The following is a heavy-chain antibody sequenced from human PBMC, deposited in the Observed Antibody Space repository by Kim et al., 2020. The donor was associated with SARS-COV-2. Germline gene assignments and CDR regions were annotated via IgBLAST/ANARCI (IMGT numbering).Heavy chain of an antibody. D-gene: IGHD3-10*01. Sequence: DSVEGRFTISRNNSKNTLYLQMNSLRAEDTAVYYCARFYYGSGGYRYFDYWGQGTLVSVSS. CDR3: ARFYYGSGGYRYFDY. V-gene: IGHV3-30*07. J-gene: IGHJ4*02.